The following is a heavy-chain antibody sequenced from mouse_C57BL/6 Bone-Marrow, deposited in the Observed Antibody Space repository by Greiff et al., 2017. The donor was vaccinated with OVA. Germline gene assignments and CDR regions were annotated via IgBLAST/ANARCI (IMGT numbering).Heavy chain of an antibody. D-gene: IGHD1-1*01. CDR3: AKPGTVVDDYAMDY. CDR1: GFSLTSYG. J-gene: IGHJ4*01. CDR2: IWRGGST. V-gene: IGHV2-5*01. Sequence: QVQLKESGPGLVQPSQSLSITCTVSGFSLTSYGVHWVRQSPGKGLEWLGVIWRGGSTDNNAAFMSRLSITTDNSKSQVVFKMNSRQADDTAIYYCAKPGTVVDDYAMDYWGQGTSVTVSS.